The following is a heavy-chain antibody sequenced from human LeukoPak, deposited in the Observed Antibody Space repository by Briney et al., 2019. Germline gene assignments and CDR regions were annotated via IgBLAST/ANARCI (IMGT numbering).Heavy chain of an antibody. J-gene: IGHJ4*02. Sequence: GGSLRLSCAASGFTFSSYGMSWVRQAPGKGLEWVSGISPSGDITYYADSVKGRFTISRDNSKNTLYLEVISLTAEDAAVYYCAKDDAWLRFGEWSQGTLVTVSS. CDR1: GFTFSSYG. CDR3: AKDDAWLRFGE. D-gene: IGHD3-10*01. V-gene: IGHV3-23*01. CDR2: ISPSGDIT.